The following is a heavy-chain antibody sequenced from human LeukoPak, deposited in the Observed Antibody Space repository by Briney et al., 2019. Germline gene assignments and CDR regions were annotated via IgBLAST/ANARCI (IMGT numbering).Heavy chain of an antibody. CDR1: GGSFSGYY. CDR2: INHSGST. Sequence: SETLSLTCAVYGGSFSGYYWSWIRQPPGKGLEWIGEINHSGSTNYNPSLKSRVTISVDTSKNQFSLTLSSVTAADTAVYYCARGRMELRFYYYYYYMDVWGKGTTVTVSS. J-gene: IGHJ6*03. V-gene: IGHV4-34*01. D-gene: IGHD1-7*01. CDR3: ARGRMELRFYYYYYYMDV.